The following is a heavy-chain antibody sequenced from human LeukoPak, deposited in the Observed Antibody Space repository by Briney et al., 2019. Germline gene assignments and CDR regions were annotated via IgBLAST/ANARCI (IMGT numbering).Heavy chain of an antibody. CDR3: ARVPSSWWNYFDY. Sequence: GGSLRLSCAASGFTFSSYSMNWVRQAPGKGLEWVSSISSSSSYIYYADSVKGRFTISRDNAKNSLYLQMNSLRAEDTAVYYCARVPSSWWNYFDYWGQGTLVTVSS. V-gene: IGHV3-21*01. J-gene: IGHJ4*02. CDR1: GFTFSSYS. D-gene: IGHD6-13*01. CDR2: ISSSSSYI.